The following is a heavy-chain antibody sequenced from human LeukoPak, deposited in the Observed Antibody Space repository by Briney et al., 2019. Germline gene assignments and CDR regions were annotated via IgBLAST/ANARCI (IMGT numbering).Heavy chain of an antibody. CDR2: ISAYHGNT. V-gene: IGHV1-18*01. Sequence: ASVKVSCKASGYTFTSYGISWVRQAPGQGLEWMGWISAYHGNTNYAQKLQGRVTMTTDTSTSTAYMELRSLRSDDTAVYYCASVPILGATYYYYYYMDVWGKGTTVTVSS. J-gene: IGHJ6*03. D-gene: IGHD1-26*01. CDR1: GYTFTSYG. CDR3: ASVPILGATYYYYYYMDV.